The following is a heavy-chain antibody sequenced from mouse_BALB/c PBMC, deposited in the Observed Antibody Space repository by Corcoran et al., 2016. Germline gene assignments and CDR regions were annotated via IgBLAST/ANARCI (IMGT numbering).Heavy chain of an antibody. CDR2: INPDSSTI. V-gene: IGHV4-1*02. CDR1: GFDFSRYW. Sequence: EVKLLESGGGLVQPGGSLKLSCAASGFDFSRYWMSWVRQAPGKGLEWIGEINPDSSTINYTPSLKDKFIISRDNAKNTLYLQMSKVRSEDTALYYCARRSYGSSSYAMDYWGQGTSVTVSS. CDR3: ARRSYGSSSYAMDY. D-gene: IGHD1-1*01. J-gene: IGHJ4*01.